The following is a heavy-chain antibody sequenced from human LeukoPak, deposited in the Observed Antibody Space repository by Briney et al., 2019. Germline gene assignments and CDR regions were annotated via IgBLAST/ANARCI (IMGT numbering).Heavy chain of an antibody. CDR3: AKVSLTGVPAAITVGPFDY. CDR2: ISGSGGST. D-gene: IGHD2-2*01. J-gene: IGHJ4*02. Sequence: GGSLRLSCAASGFTFSTYAMSWVRQAPGKGLEWVSAISGSGGSTYYADSVKGRFTISRDNSKNTLYLQMNSLRAEDTAVYYCAKVSLTGVPAAITVGPFDYWGQGTLVTVSS. CDR1: GFTFSTYA. V-gene: IGHV3-23*01.